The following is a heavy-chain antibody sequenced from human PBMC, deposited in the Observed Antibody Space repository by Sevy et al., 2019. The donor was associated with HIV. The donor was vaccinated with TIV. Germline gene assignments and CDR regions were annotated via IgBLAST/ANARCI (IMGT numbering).Heavy chain of an antibody. J-gene: IGHJ4*01. CDR1: GFTFGDYA. D-gene: IGHD3-22*01. Sequence: GGSLRLSCTGSGFTFGDYAMSWFRQAPGMGLEWVGFIRSKDYGGATEYAGSVKGRLTISRDDSKSIADLQMNSLKTEDTAVYYCTRGYYYDSSGYSDYWGHGTLVTVSS. CDR3: TRGYYYDSSGYSDY. V-gene: IGHV3-49*03. CDR2: IRSKDYGGAT.